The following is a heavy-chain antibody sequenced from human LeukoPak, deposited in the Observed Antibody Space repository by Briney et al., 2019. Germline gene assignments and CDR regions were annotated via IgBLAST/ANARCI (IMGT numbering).Heavy chain of an antibody. V-gene: IGHV4-30-2*01. CDR2: IYHSGST. CDR1: GGSISSGGYY. Sequence: SQTLSLTCTVSGGSISSGGYYWSWIRQPPGKGLEWIGYIYHSGSTYYNPSLKSRVTISVDRSKNQFSLKLSSVTAADTAVYYCARGLLHNYMDVWGKGTTVTVSS. CDR3: ARGLLHNYMDV. J-gene: IGHJ6*03. D-gene: IGHD2/OR15-2a*01.